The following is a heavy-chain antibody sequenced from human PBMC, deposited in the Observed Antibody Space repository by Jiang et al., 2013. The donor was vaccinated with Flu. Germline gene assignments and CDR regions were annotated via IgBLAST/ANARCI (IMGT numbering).Heavy chain of an antibody. D-gene: IGHD2-2*01. Sequence: GPGLVKPSETLSLTCTVSGGSISSYYWSWIRQPPGKGLEWIGYIYYSGSTNYNPSLKSRVTISVDTSKNQFSLKLSSVTAADTAVYYCARHGGRYQLLWGYFQHWGQGTLVTVSS. J-gene: IGHJ1*01. V-gene: IGHV4-59*08. CDR1: GGSISSYY. CDR2: IYYSGST. CDR3: ARHGGRYQLLWGYFQH.